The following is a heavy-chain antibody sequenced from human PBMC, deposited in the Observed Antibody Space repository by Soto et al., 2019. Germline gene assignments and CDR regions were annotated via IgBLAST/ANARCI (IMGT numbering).Heavy chain of an antibody. J-gene: IGHJ3*01. Sequence: ASVKVSCQASGYTFTSFDISWLRQATGQGLEWMGWMAPFSGNTGSAQKFQGRISLTRNTSINTAYMELTGLTSDDTAMYYCARGLCTGGTCYGLTFDLWGQGTVVTVSS. CDR2: MAPFSGNT. CDR3: ARGLCTGGTCYGLTFDL. V-gene: IGHV1-8*01. CDR1: GYTFTSFD. D-gene: IGHD2-15*01.